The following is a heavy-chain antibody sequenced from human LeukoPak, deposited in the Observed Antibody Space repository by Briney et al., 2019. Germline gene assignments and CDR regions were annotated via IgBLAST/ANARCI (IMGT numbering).Heavy chain of an antibody. V-gene: IGHV1-2*02. CDR3: ARLGYGSGGSCSNH. CDR2: INPNSGGT. D-gene: IGHD2-15*01. J-gene: IGHJ4*02. Sequence: ASVKVSCKASGYTFTSYYMHWVRQAPGQGLEGMGWINPNSGGTNYAQKFQGRVTMTRDTSISTAYMELSRLRSDDTAVYYCARLGYGSGGSCSNHWGQGTLVTVSS. CDR1: GYTFTSYY.